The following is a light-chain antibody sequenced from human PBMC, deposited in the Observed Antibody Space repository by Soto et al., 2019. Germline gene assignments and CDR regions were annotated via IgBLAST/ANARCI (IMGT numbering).Light chain of an antibody. J-gene: IGKJ4*01. CDR1: QSVGSN. V-gene: IGKV3-11*01. CDR2: GAS. Sequence: IVLTQSPGILSLSPGEGVTLSCRASQSVGSNLAWYQQKPGQTPRVLIYGASTRAIGIPARFSGSGFGTEFTLTISSLEPEDFAVYYCQQRSNWPLTFGGGANVDIK. CDR3: QQRSNWPLT.